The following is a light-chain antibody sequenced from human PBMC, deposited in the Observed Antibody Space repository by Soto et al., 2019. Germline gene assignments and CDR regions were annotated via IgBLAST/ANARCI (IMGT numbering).Light chain of an antibody. Sequence: EIVLTQSPGTLSLSPGERATLSCRASQTVRNNYLAWYQQKPGQAPRLLIYDASSRATGISDRFTGSGSGTDFTLTITTLEPEDFAVYYCQQYGSSPRTFGLGTKVDIK. CDR2: DAS. J-gene: IGKJ1*01. CDR1: QTVRNNY. CDR3: QQYGSSPRT. V-gene: IGKV3-20*01.